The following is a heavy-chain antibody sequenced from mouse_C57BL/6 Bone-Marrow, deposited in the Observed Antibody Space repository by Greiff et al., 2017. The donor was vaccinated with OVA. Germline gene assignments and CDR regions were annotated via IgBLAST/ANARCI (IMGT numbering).Heavy chain of an antibody. J-gene: IGHJ1*03. CDR2: IDPSDSYT. CDR1: GYTFTSYW. D-gene: IGHD2-1*01. Sequence: QVQLQQPGAELVKPGASVKLSCKASGYTFTSYWMQWVKQRPGQGLEWIGEIDPSDSYTNYNQKFKGKATLTVDTSSSTAYMQLSSLTSEDSAVYYCAREGGNYWYFDVWGTGTTVTVSS. CDR3: AREGGNYWYFDV. V-gene: IGHV1-50*01.